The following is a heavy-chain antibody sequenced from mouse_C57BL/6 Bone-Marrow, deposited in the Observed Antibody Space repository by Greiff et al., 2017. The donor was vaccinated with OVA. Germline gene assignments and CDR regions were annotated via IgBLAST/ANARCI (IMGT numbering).Heavy chain of an antibody. D-gene: IGHD2-1*01. CDR2: IYPGDGDT. CDR1: GYAFSSSW. J-gene: IGHJ3*01. V-gene: IGHV1-82*01. CDR3: ARGGGNYGAWFAY. Sequence: VQGVESGPELVKPGASVKISCKASGYAFSSSWMNWVKQRPGKGLEWIGRIYPGDGDTTSNGKFKGEATLTADKSSSTAYMQRSSRTSEDSAVYFCARGGGNYGAWFAYWGQGTLVTVSA.